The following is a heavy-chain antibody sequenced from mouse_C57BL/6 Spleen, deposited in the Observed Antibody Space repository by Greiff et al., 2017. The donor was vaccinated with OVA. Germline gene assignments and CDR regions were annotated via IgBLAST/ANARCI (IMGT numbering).Heavy chain of an antibody. CDR1: GYTFTSYW. D-gene: IGHD1-1*01. V-gene: IGHV1-64*01. CDR3: ARIGYYGSSPTADYCDY. J-gene: IGHJ2*01. Sequence: VQLQQPGAELVKPGASVKLSCKASGYTFTSYWMHWVKQRPGQGLEWIGMIHPNSGSTNYNEKFKSKATLTVDKSSSTAYMQLSSLTSEDSAVYYCARIGYYGSSPTADYCDYWGQGTTLTVSS. CDR2: IHPNSGST.